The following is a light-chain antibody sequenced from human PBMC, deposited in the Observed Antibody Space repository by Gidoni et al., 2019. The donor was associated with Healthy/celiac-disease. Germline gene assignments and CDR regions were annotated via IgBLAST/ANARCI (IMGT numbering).Light chain of an antibody. V-gene: IGKV3-11*01. Sequence: IVLTQSPATLSLSPGERATLSCRASQSVSSYLAWYQQKPGQAPRLLIYDASNRATGIPARFSGSGSGTDFTLTISSLEPEDFAVYYCQQRSNWPWLTFXGXTKVEIK. CDR1: QSVSSY. J-gene: IGKJ4*01. CDR2: DAS. CDR3: QQRSNWPWLT.